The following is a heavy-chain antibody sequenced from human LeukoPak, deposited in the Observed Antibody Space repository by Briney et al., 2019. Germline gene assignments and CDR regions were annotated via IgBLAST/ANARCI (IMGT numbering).Heavy chain of an antibody. Sequence: ASVKVSCKPSGYTFTSYYMHWVRQAPGQGLEWMGIINPSGGSTSYAPKFQGRVTMTRDTSTSTVYMELSSLRSEDTAVYYCARDSSMVRAPNYYFDYWGQGTLVTVSS. CDR1: GYTFTSYY. CDR2: INPSGGST. D-gene: IGHD3-10*01. V-gene: IGHV1-46*01. J-gene: IGHJ4*02. CDR3: ARDSSMVRAPNYYFDY.